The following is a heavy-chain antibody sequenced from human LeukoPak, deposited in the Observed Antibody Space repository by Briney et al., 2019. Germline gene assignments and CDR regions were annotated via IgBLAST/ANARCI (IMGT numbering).Heavy chain of an antibody. V-gene: IGHV3-7*04. J-gene: IGHJ4*02. CDR1: GFTFSSYW. CDR2: IKQDGSEK. D-gene: IGHD3-3*01. CDR3: ARVRFLEWLFGYFDY. Sequence: GGSLRLSCAASGFTFSSYWMSWVRQAPGKGLEWVANIKQDGSEKYYVDSVKGRFTISRDNAKNSLYLQMNSLRAEDTAVYHCARVRFLEWLFGYFDYWGQGTLVTVSS.